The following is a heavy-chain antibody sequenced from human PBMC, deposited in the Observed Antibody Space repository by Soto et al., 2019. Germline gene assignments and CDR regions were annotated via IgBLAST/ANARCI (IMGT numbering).Heavy chain of an antibody. CDR1: RFTFSSYS. CDR2: ISNGGNTI. J-gene: IGHJ4*02. Sequence: EVQLVESGGTLVQPGGSLRLSCAASRFTFSSYSMNWVRQAPGKGLEWVSYISNGGNTIYYADSVKGRFTISRDNAKNSLYLRMNSLRDEDTAVYYCARGNYYDRSGYRYYFDYWGQGTLVTFSS. D-gene: IGHD3-22*01. V-gene: IGHV3-48*02. CDR3: ARGNYYDRSGYRYYFDY.